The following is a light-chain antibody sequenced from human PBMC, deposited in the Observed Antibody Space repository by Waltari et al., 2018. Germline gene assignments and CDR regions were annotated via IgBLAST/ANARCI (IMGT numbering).Light chain of an antibody. Sequence: QSALTQPASVSGSPGQSIAISCHGSVSDIGPYNFVSWYQHHPGTAPKLIIYEVSKRPSGVSLRFSGSKSGSTASLTISGLQAEDETTYYCCSYTSTSTYVFGNGTKVAVL. V-gene: IGLV2-14*01. J-gene: IGLJ1*01. CDR2: EVS. CDR1: VSDIGPYNF. CDR3: CSYTSTSTYV.